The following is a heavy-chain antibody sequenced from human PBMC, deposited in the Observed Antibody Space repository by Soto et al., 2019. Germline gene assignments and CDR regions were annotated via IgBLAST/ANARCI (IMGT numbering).Heavy chain of an antibody. V-gene: IGHV4-4*02. Sequence: HVQLQESGPGLVKPSGTLSITCAVSGCSISSSNWWSWVRQPPGKGLAWIGEIYHRGSTHYNPSLQSGGTRGGDKAMPEFSLELSSVTAADTAVYYWARGYCSSTGCYEGGGNVYWGQGTLVTVSS. CDR1: GCSISSSNW. CDR3: ARGYCSSTGCYEGGGNVY. J-gene: IGHJ4*02. CDR2: IYHRGST. D-gene: IGHD2-2*01.